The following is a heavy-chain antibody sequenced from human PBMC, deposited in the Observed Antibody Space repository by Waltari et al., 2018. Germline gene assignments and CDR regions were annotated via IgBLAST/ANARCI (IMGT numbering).Heavy chain of an antibody. D-gene: IGHD1-26*01. CDR3: AREGGGYFDY. CDR1: GASISSGSDY. Sequence: QVQLQESGPGLVKPSQTLSLPCPVSGASISSGSDYWSWIRPPAGKGLEWIGYIYTSGSTNYNPSLKSRVTISVDTSKNQFSLKLSSVTAADTAVYYCAREGGGYFDYWGQGTLVTVSS. V-gene: IGHV4-61*09. J-gene: IGHJ4*02. CDR2: IYTSGST.